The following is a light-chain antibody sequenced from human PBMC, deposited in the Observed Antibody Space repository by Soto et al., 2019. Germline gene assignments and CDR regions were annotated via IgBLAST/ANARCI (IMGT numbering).Light chain of an antibody. CDR2: GAY. V-gene: IGKV3-20*01. CDR3: QLYGSSPPFT. CDR1: QSISSSY. Sequence: EIVLTQSPGTLSSSPEEIATLSCTASQSISSSYLAWYQQKPGQAPRLLIYGAYSRATGIPDRFSGSGSETDLTLTISRLEPEDFAVYYCQLYGSSPPFTFGPGTQVDIK. J-gene: IGKJ3*01.